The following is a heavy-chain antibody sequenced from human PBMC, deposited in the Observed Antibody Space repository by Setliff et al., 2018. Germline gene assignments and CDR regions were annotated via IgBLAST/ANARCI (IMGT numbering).Heavy chain of an antibody. CDR1: GGSISSGNYY. Sequence: NPSETLSLTCRVSGGSISSGNYYWGLIRQPPGKGLEWVATIYYSGSTYSNPSLKSRLIISVDAPDNQFSVKLSSVTAADTAVYYCARHKSNGSGSYPSPYMDVWGKGIMVTVSS. CDR2: IYYSGST. J-gene: IGHJ6*03. CDR3: ARHKSNGSGSYPSPYMDV. V-gene: IGHV4-39*01. D-gene: IGHD3-10*01.